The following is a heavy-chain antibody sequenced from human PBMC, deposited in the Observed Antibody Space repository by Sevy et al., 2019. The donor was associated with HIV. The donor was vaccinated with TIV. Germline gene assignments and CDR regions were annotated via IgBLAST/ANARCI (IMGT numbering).Heavy chain of an antibody. CDR1: GFTFSTYS. CDR2: ISGFNNYI. V-gene: IGHV3-21*01. J-gene: IGHJ4*02. D-gene: IGHD6-19*01. CDR3: ARGASSGWDYFDY. Sequence: GGCLSLSCAASGFTFSTYSMSWVRQAPGKGLEWVSYISGFNNYIYYADSLRGRFTISRDNAKNSLYLQMNNLRAEDTAVYYCARGASSGWDYFDYWGQGTLVTVSS.